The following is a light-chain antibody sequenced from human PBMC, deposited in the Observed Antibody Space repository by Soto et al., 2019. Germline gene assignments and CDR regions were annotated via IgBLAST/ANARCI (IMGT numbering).Light chain of an antibody. CDR1: QDIGSY. J-gene: IGKJ1*01. V-gene: IGKV1-9*01. CDR3: QMSTFLPRT. Sequence: IQLTQSPYFLSASVGDRVTITCRASQDIGSYLAWYQQRPGKAPKLLIYAASTLQKWVPSRFSGSGSGTEFTLTIISLQPEDFTAYYCQMSTFLPRTFCQG. CDR2: AAS.